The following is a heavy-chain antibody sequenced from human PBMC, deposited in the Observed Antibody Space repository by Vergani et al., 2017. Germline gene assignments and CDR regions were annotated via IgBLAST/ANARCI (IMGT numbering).Heavy chain of an antibody. J-gene: IGHJ6*03. CDR1: GGTFGSHT. D-gene: IGHD1-7*01. Sequence: QVQLEQSGAEVKKPGSSVTVSCRASGGTFGSHTISWVRQAPGQGLEWMGGIIPIFGTANYAQKFQGRVTITADESTSTAYMELSSLRSEDTAVYYCARCVAELRGEYYYYYMDVWGKGTTVTVSS. CDR2: IIPIFGTA. CDR3: ARCVAELRGEYYYYYMDV. V-gene: IGHV1-69*12.